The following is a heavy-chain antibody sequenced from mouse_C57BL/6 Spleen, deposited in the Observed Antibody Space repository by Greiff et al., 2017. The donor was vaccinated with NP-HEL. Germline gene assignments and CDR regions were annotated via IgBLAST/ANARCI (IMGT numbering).Heavy chain of an antibody. D-gene: IGHD1-1*01. CDR1: GYTFTSYW. Sequence: VQLQQPGAELVKPGASVKLSCKASGYTFTSYWMHWVKQRPGQGLEWIGMIHPNSGSTNYNEKFKSKATLTVDKSSSTAYMQLSSLTSEDSAVYYCARRPPSYGSSFFDYWGQGTTLTVSS. V-gene: IGHV1-64*01. CDR3: ARRPPSYGSSFFDY. J-gene: IGHJ2*01. CDR2: IHPNSGST.